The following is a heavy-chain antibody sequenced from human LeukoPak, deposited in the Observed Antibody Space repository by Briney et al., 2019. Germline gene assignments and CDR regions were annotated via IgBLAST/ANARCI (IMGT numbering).Heavy chain of an antibody. J-gene: IGHJ4*02. D-gene: IGHD5-18*01. CDR1: GFTFSSYE. CDR2: ISSSGSTI. V-gene: IGHV3-48*03. Sequence: GGSLRLSCAASGFTFSSYEMHWVCQAPGKGLEWISYISSSGSTIYSADSVKGRFTISRDNAKNSLYLQMNSLRAEDTAVYYCARVHYNTAMVDIDYWGQGTLVTVSS. CDR3: ARVHYNTAMVDIDY.